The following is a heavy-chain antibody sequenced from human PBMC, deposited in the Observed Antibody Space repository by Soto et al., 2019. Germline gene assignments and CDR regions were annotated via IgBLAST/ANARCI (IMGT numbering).Heavy chain of an antibody. CDR2: IYYSGST. Sequence: TLSLTCTVSGGSISSGGYYWSWIRQHPGKGLEWIGYIYYSGSTYYNPSLKSRVTISVDTSKNQFSLKLSSVTAADTVVYYCARVWDSSSHNWFDPWGQGTLVTVSS. D-gene: IGHD6-6*01. CDR3: ARVWDSSSHNWFDP. V-gene: IGHV4-31*03. CDR1: GGSISSGGYY. J-gene: IGHJ5*02.